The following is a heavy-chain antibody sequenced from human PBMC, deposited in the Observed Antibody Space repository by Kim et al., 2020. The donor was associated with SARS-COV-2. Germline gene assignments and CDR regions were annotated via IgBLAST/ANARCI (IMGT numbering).Heavy chain of an antibody. J-gene: IGHJ6*03. Sequence: SETLSLTCAVYGGSFSGYYWSWIRQPPGKGLEWIGEINHSGSTNYNPSLKSRVTISVDTSKNQFSLKLSSVTAADTAVYYCARGLNPRITMVRGVIGAQTPGYMDVWGKGTTVTVSS. CDR3: ARGLNPRITMVRGVIGAQTPGYMDV. CDR1: GGSFSGYY. V-gene: IGHV4-34*01. D-gene: IGHD3-10*01. CDR2: INHSGST.